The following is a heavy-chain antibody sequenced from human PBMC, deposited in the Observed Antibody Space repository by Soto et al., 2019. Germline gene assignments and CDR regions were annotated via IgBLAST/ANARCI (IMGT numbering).Heavy chain of an antibody. J-gene: IGHJ4*02. CDR3: AKLSGTYYDY. D-gene: IGHD1-26*01. Sequence: HPGGSLRLSCAGSGFTFSSYALSWVRQAPGEGLEWVSGASGGGGGTYYADSVKGRFTISRDNSKNTLYLQMNSLRAEDTAIYYCAKLSGTYYDYWGPGTLVTVSS. V-gene: IGHV3-23*01. CDR2: ASGGGGGT. CDR1: GFTFSSYA.